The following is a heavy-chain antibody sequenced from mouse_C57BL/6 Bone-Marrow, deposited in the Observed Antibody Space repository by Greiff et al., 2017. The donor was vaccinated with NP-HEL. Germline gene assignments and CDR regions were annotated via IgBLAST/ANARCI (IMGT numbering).Heavy chain of an antibody. CDR3: ARERDYYGPFDY. V-gene: IGHV1-85*01. D-gene: IGHD1-2*01. CDR2: IYPRVGST. Sequence: QVQLQQSGPELVKPGASVKLSCKASGYTFTSYDINWVKQRPGQGLEWIGWIYPRVGSTKYNEKFKGKATLTVDTSSSTAYMELHSLPSEDSAVYFCARERDYYGPFDYWGQGTTLTVSS. J-gene: IGHJ2*01. CDR1: GYTFTSYD.